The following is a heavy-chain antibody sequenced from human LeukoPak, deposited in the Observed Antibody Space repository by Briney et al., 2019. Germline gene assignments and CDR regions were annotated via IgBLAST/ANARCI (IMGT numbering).Heavy chain of an antibody. D-gene: IGHD6-19*01. CDR2: ISISGNT. CDR1: GGSISSGSYF. J-gene: IGHJ4*02. V-gene: IGHV4-61*02. Sequence: KSSETLSLTCTVSGGSISSGSYFWSWIRQPAGKGLEWIGRISISGNTNYNPSLKRRVSISIDTSKNHFSLKLSSVTAADTAVYYCAREMRVAGFSTGRYKGNFDYWGQGTLVTVSS. CDR3: AREMRVAGFSTGRYKGNFDY.